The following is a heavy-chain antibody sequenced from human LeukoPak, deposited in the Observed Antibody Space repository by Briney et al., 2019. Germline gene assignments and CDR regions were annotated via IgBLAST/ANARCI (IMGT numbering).Heavy chain of an antibody. V-gene: IGHV4-59*11. CDR2: IYYSGST. J-gene: IGHJ5*02. CDR1: GGSISSHY. D-gene: IGHD2-2*01. Sequence: PSETLSLTCTVSGGSISSHYWSWIRQPPGKGLEWIGYIYYSGSTNYNLSLKSRVTISADTSKNQFSLKLSSVTAADTAVYYCAREVVPAAIGGGWFDPWGQGTLVTVSS. CDR3: AREVVPAAIGGGWFDP.